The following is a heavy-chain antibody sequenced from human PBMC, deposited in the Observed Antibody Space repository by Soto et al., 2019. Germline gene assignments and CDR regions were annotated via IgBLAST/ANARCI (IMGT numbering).Heavy chain of an antibody. D-gene: IGHD3-3*01. J-gene: IGHJ4*02. CDR1: GGSISSGGYY. Sequence: SETLSLTCTVSGGSISSGGYYWSWIRQHPGKGLEWIGYIYYSGSTYYNQSLKSRVTISVDTSKNQFSLKLSSVTAADTAVYYCAREPLSGQFDYWGQGTLVTVSS. CDR3: AREPLSGQFDY. CDR2: IYYSGST. V-gene: IGHV4-31*03.